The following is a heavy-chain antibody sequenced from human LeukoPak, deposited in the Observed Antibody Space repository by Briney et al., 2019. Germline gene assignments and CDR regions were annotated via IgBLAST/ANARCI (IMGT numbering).Heavy chain of an antibody. CDR2: ISAYNGNT. V-gene: IGHV1-18*01. Sequence: GASVKVSCKASGYTFTSYGISWVRQAPGQGLEWMGWISAYNGNTNYAQKFQGRVTMTSDTSTSTVYMELSSLRSEDTAVYYCARELGATFFFDYWGQGTLVIVSS. CDR1: GYTFTSYG. D-gene: IGHD1-26*01. J-gene: IGHJ4*02. CDR3: ARELGATFFFDY.